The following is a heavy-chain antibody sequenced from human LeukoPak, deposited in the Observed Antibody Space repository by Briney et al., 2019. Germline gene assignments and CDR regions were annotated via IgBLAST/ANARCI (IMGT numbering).Heavy chain of an antibody. J-gene: IGHJ4*02. CDR3: ARASSGWYGLLDY. Sequence: PSGTLSLTCTVSGGSINNFYWSWIRQPPGKGLERIGYIYDTGSTNYNPSLKRPVTISVDTSKNQFSLRLTSVTAADTAVYYCARASSGWYGLLDYWGQGILVTVSS. D-gene: IGHD6-19*01. V-gene: IGHV4-59*01. CDR1: GGSINNFY. CDR2: IYDTGST.